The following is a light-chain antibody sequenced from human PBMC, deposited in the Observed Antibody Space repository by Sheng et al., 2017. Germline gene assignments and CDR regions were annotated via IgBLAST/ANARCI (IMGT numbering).Light chain of an antibody. Sequence: QSALTQPPSASGSPGQSVTISCTGTSSDVGGYNYVSWYQHHPGKAPKVMIYDVSKRPSGVPDRFSGSKSGNTASLTVSGLQAEDEADYYCSSYADGNNYVFGTGTKVTVL. CDR2: DVS. CDR3: SSYADGNNYV. V-gene: IGLV2-8*01. CDR1: SSDVGGYNY. J-gene: IGLJ1*01.